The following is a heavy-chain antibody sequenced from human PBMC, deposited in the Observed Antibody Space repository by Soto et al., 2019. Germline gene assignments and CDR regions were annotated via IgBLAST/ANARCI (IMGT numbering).Heavy chain of an antibody. Sequence: PGGSLRLSCAPSGFTFSSYWMHWFRQAPGKGLVWVSRINPDGSATNYADSMKGRFTISRDNAKNTLYLQMNSLRAEDTAVFYCGRGGSDSPMAPGYWGQCTLVTVSS. D-gene: IGHD5-18*01. CDR3: GRGGSDSPMAPGY. J-gene: IGHJ4*02. CDR2: INPDGSAT. V-gene: IGHV3-74*01. CDR1: GFTFSSYW.